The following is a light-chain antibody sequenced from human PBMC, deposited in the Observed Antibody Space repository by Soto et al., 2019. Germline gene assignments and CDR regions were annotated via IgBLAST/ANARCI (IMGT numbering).Light chain of an antibody. J-gene: IGKJ1*01. V-gene: IGKV1-39*01. CDR3: QQSYSTPLT. CDR2: AAS. CDR1: QSRSNY. Sequence: DIQMHHSPYSLSAYVGDRVTITCWASQSRSNYFNWYQQKPGKAPQLLIYAASSLQRGVPSRFSGRGSGTDVTLTISSLQPEDFASYYFQQSYSTPLTLGQGTKVEIK.